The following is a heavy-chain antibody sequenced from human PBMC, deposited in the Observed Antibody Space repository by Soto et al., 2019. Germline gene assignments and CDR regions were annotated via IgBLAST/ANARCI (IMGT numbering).Heavy chain of an antibody. CDR3: ARDLRVGMPDAFDI. D-gene: IGHD3-3*01. Sequence: HPGGSLRLSCAASGFTFSSYWMSWVRQAPGKGLEWVANIKQDGSEKYYVDSVKGRFTISRDNAKNSLYLQMNSLRAEDTAVYYCARDLRVGMPDAFDIWGQGTMVTVSS. V-gene: IGHV3-7*03. J-gene: IGHJ3*02. CDR1: GFTFSSYW. CDR2: IKQDGSEK.